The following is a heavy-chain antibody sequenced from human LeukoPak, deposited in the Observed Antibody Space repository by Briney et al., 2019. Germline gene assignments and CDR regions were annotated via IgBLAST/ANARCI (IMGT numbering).Heavy chain of an antibody. CDR3: AKEGYYDSRGYYHAEDFQD. V-gene: IGHV3-23*01. Sequence: GGSLRLSCAASGFTFSSYAMSWVRQAPGKGLEWVSAITGSDGSTFYADSVKGRFTISRDNSKKTLYPQINSLRVEDTAVYYCAKEGYYDSRGYYHAEDFQDWGQGTLVTVSS. CDR1: GFTFSSYA. J-gene: IGHJ1*01. D-gene: IGHD3-22*01. CDR2: ITGSDGST.